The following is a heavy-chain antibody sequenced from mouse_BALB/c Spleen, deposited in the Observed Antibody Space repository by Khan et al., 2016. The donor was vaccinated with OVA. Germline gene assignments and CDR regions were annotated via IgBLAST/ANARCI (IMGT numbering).Heavy chain of an antibody. J-gene: IGHJ2*01. CDR1: GFTVSNYW. V-gene: IGHV6-3*01. Sequence: EVQLQESGGGLVKPGGSMKLSCVASGFTVSNYWTNSVRQSPEKGLEGVAEIRLKSDDYVTHHAESVQGSVTISRDDYKSSVYLQMNNLRAADTGIYYCWILLWGQGTTLTVSS. CDR3: WILL. CDR2: IRLKSDDYVT.